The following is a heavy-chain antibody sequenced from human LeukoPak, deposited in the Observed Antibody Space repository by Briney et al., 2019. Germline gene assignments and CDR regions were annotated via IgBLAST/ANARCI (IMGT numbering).Heavy chain of an antibody. D-gene: IGHD3-10*01. CDR2: INHSGST. CDR3: AGGHRRYYYGSGSYYNGGYYFDY. V-gene: IGHV4-34*01. CDR1: GGSFSGYY. J-gene: IGHJ4*02. Sequence: PSETLSLTCAVYGGSFSGYYWSWIRQPPGKGLEWIGEINHSGSTNYNPSLKSRVTISVDTSKNQFSLKLSSVTAADTAVYYCAGGHRRYYYGSGSYYNGGYYFDYWGQGTLVTVSS.